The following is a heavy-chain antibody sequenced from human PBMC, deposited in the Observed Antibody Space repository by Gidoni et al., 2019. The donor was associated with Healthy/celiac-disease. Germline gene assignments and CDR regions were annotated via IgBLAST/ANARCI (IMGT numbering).Heavy chain of an antibody. D-gene: IGHD2-2*01. V-gene: IGHV4-34*01. CDR3: ARGRIVVVPNYFDY. CDR2: INHSGST. CDR1: GGSFSGYY. J-gene: IGHJ4*02. Sequence: QVQLQQWGAGLLKPSETLSLTCAVYGGSFSGYYWSWIRQPPGKGLEWIGEINHSGSTNYNPSLKSRVTISVDTSKNQFSLKLSSVTAADTAVYYCARGRIVVVPNYFDYWGQGTLVTVSS.